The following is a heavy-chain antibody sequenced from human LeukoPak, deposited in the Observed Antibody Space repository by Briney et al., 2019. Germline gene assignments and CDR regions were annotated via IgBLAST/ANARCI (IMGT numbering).Heavy chain of an antibody. CDR3: ARAMFYYDSSGYYAWFDH. CDR1: GYTFTTYD. J-gene: IGHJ5*02. D-gene: IGHD3-22*01. V-gene: IGHV1-8*01. Sequence: ASVKVSCKATGYTFTTYDINWVRQAAGQGLEWMGCINSISGNTGYARKCKGRVPMARGTSISTTYMELSSLTSEDTGVYYCARAMFYYDSSGYYAWFDHWGQGTQVTVSS. CDR2: INSISGNT.